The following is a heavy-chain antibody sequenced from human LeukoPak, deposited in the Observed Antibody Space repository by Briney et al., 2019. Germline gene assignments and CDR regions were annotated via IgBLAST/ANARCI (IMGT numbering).Heavy chain of an antibody. CDR2: ISYDGSNK. V-gene: IGHV3-30*18. D-gene: IGHD2-2*02. CDR3: AKDQVSINSIVVVPAAIS. Sequence: GRSLRLSCAASGFTFSSYGMHWVRQAPGKGLEWVAVISYDGSNKYYADSVKGRFTISRDNSKNTLYLQMNSLRAEDTAVYYCAKDQVSINSIVVVPAAISWGQGTLVTVSS. J-gene: IGHJ5*02. CDR1: GFTFSSYG.